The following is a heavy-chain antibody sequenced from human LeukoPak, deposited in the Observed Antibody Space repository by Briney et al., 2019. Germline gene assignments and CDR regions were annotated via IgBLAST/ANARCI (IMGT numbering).Heavy chain of an antibody. CDR1: GFTFSIYA. Sequence: GGSLRLSCAASGFTFSIYAMSWVRQAPGKGLEWVSAISGSGGSTYYTDSVKGRFTISGDNSKNTLYLQMNSLRAEDTAVYYCAKVDFYDTSGYYGPTFLDYWGQGTLVTVSS. J-gene: IGHJ4*02. D-gene: IGHD3-22*01. CDR2: ISGSGGST. CDR3: AKVDFYDTSGYYGPTFLDY. V-gene: IGHV3-23*01.